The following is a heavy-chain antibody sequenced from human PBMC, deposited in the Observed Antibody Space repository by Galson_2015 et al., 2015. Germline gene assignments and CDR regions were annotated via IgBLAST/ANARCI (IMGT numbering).Heavy chain of an antibody. Sequence: SVKASCKAFGYTFTSYYIHWVRQAPGQGLEWMGIIYPSGGSTTYAQKFQGRVTMTRDTSTSTVYMELRSLRFEDTAVYYCARDRRRLPGITAAGTSDYWGQGTLVTVSS. J-gene: IGHJ4*02. CDR3: ARDRRRLPGITAAGTSDY. CDR2: IYPSGGST. V-gene: IGHV1-46*01. CDR1: GYTFTSYY. D-gene: IGHD6-13*01.